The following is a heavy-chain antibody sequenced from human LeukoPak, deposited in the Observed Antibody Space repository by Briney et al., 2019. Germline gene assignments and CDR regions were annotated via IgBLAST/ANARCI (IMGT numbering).Heavy chain of an antibody. CDR2: IYYSGST. D-gene: IGHD3-10*01. J-gene: IGHJ6*03. V-gene: IGHV4-59*01. CDR3: ARAVAPLLGYYYYMDV. CDR1: GESFSGYY. Sequence: SETLSLTCAVYGESFSGYYWSWIRQPPGKGLEWIGYIYYSGSTNYNPSLKSRVTISVDTSKNQFSLKLSSVTAADTAVYYCARAVAPLLGYYYYMDVWGKGTTVTISS.